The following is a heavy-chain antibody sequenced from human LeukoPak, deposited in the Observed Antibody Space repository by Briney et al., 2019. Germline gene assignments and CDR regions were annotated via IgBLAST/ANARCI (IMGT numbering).Heavy chain of an antibody. CDR3: ARWVATPRGYFDY. Sequence: PSETLSLTXTVSGGSISSGDYYWGWIRQPPGKGLEWIGNIYYTGSTYYNPSLKSRVTISVDTSKNQFSLKLSSVTAADTAVYYCARWVATPRGYFDYWGQGTLVTVSS. CDR2: IYYTGST. D-gene: IGHD5-12*01. V-gene: IGHV4-39*01. J-gene: IGHJ4*02. CDR1: GGSISSGDYY.